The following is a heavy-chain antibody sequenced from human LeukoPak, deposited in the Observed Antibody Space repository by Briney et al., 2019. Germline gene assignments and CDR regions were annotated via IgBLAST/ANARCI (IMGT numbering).Heavy chain of an antibody. V-gene: IGHV3-33*01. Sequence: GGSLRLSCAASGFTFSSYGMHWVRQAPGKGLEWVAVIWYDGSNKYYADSVKGRFTISRDNSKNTLYLQMNSLRAEDTAVYYCAREGRSHYYYGMDAWGQGTTVTVSS. J-gene: IGHJ6*02. D-gene: IGHD1-26*01. CDR1: GFTFSSYG. CDR3: AREGRSHYYYGMDA. CDR2: IWYDGSNK.